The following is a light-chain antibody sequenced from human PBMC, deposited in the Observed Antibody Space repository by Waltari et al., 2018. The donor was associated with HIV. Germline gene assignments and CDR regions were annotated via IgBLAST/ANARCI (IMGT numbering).Light chain of an antibody. Sequence: QSALTQPASVSGSPGQSIIISCTGTRSDVGSYNLVSWYQQYPGKAPKLMIFEVSKRPSGVSNRFSGSKSGNTASLTISGLQAEDEADYYCCSYAGSSTVIFGGGTKLTVL. V-gene: IGLV2-23*02. CDR1: RSDVGSYNL. CDR2: EVS. CDR3: CSYAGSSTVI. J-gene: IGLJ2*01.